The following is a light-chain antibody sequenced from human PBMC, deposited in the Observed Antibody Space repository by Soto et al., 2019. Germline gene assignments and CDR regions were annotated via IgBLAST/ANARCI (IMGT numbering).Light chain of an antibody. CDR2: EVN. CDR1: SSDVGNFNL. CDR3: SSYAGSSTVI. Sequence: QSALTQPASVSGSPGQSITISCTGTSSDVGNFNLVSWYQQHPGKAPKLIIYEVNKRPSGVSDRVSGSKSGNSASLTISGLQAEDTAIYYCSSYAGSSTVIFGGGTKLTVL. V-gene: IGLV2-23*02. J-gene: IGLJ2*01.